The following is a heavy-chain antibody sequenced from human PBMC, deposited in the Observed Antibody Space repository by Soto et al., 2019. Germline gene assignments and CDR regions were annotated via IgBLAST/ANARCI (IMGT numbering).Heavy chain of an antibody. CDR1: EFTFSYAL. D-gene: IGHD2-2*01. CDR3: ARVGRYCSSTSCDALYNSFDP. V-gene: IGHV3-7*05. J-gene: IGHJ5*02. Sequence: GSLILSCATAEFTFSYALMTLVRPAPGKGLEWVASIKPDGSDKSYVDSVKGRFTISRDNAKNSLYLQMNSLRAEDTAVYYWARVGRYCSSTSCDALYNSFDPWGQGTLVTLS. CDR2: IKPDGSDK.